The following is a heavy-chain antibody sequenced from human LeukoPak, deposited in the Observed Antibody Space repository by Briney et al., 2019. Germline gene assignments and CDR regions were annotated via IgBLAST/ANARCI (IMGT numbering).Heavy chain of an antibody. J-gene: IGHJ4*02. V-gene: IGHV4-59*01. CDR2: MYDSGHS. D-gene: IGHD1-26*01. CDR3: ARWSFKPQLLFFDY. CDR1: GVSITDYY. Sequence: SEPVPLTCTVSGVSITDYYWAWIRQPPGKGLEWIGYMYDSGHSDYNPSLKRGESISLDTSKSQFSPKLTSVTAADTAVYYCARWSFKPQLLFFDYWSQ.